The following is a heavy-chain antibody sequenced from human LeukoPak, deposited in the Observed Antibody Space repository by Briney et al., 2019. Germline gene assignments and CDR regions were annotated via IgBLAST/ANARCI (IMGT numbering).Heavy chain of an antibody. CDR2: IYYSGST. J-gene: IGHJ4*02. Sequence: SETLSLTCTVSGGSINSYYWNWIRQPPGKGLEWIGYIYYSGSTNYNPSLMSRLTISVDTSKKHFSLKLSSVTAADTAVYLCARTYCSSTTCPLEYWGQGTLVTVSS. V-gene: IGHV4-59*01. CDR3: ARTYCSSTTCPLEY. D-gene: IGHD2-2*01. CDR1: GGSINSYY.